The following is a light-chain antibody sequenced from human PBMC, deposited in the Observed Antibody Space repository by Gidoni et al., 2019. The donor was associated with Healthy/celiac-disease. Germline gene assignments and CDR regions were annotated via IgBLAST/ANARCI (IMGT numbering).Light chain of an antibody. CDR2: DVS. CDR1: SSDVGGYNY. V-gene: IGLV2-11*01. CDR3: CSYAGSYHVV. J-gene: IGLJ2*01. Sequence: QSALTQPRSVSGSPGQSVTSSCTGTSSDVGGYNYVSWYQQHPGTAPKLMIYDVSKRPSGFPDRFSGSKSGNTASLTISVLQAEDEADYYCCSYAGSYHVVFGGGTKLTVL.